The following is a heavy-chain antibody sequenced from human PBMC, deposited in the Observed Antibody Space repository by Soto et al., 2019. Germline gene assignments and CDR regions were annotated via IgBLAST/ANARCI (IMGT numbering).Heavy chain of an antibody. Sequence: ASVKLSCKASGYRFNSYGITWVRQAPGHGLEWVGWVSAYNGNRNYAQKLQDRVTMTTDTSTSTAYMELRSLRSDDTAVYYCARDKGYYFSSSGYRSYYFDYWGQGPLVTVSS. V-gene: IGHV1-18*04. CDR2: VSAYNGNR. J-gene: IGHJ4*02. D-gene: IGHD3-3*01. CDR1: GYRFNSYG. CDR3: ARDKGYYFSSSGYRSYYFDY.